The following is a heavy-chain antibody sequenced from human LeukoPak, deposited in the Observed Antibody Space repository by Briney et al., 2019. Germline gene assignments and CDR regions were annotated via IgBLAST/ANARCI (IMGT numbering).Heavy chain of an antibody. D-gene: IGHD6-13*01. CDR3: AKEIAERYTSSWPFDY. Sequence: GGSLRLSCAASGVTFRSYGMHWVRQAPGKGLEWVAVISYGGSTKLYADSVKGRFAISRDDSKNTLFLQMNSLIPEDTAVCYCAKEIAERYTSSWPFDYWGQGTLVTVSS. V-gene: IGHV3-30*18. J-gene: IGHJ4*02. CDR1: GVTFRSYG. CDR2: ISYGGSTK.